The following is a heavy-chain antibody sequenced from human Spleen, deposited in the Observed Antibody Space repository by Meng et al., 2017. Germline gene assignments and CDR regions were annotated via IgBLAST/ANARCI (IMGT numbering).Heavy chain of an antibody. V-gene: IGHV3-74*01. D-gene: IGHD5-12*01. CDR1: GFTFSRYW. CDR3: SKDYTGSDDY. Sequence: EVQVLESGGALVQPGGSLRLSCAASGFTFSRYWMHWVRQVPGQGLVWVSRINPDGSSTSYADSVKGRFTISRDNAKNTLYLQMTSLRAEDTAVYYCSKDYTGSDDYWGQGTLVTVSS. CDR2: INPDGSST. J-gene: IGHJ4*02.